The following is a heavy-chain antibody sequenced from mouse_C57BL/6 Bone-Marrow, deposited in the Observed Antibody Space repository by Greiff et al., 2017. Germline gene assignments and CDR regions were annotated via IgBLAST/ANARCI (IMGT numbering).Heavy chain of an antibody. CDR2: ISDGGSYT. D-gene: IGHD1-1*02. CDR1: GFTFSSYA. J-gene: IGHJ4*01. Sequence: EVMLVESGGGLVKPGGSLKLSCAASGFTFSSYAMSWVRQIPEKRLEWVATISDGGSYTYYPDNVKGRYTISRDNAKNNLYLQRSHLKSEDTAMYCCTRAGSRAMDYWGQGTSLTVSS. V-gene: IGHV5-4*03. CDR3: TRAGSRAMDY.